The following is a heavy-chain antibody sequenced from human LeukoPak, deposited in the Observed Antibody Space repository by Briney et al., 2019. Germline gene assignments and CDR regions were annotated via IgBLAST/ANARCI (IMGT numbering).Heavy chain of an antibody. J-gene: IGHJ6*02. CDR1: GFEFSSYS. V-gene: IGHV3-23*01. CDR2: IVRSGGTT. Sequence: GGSLRLSCAAYGFEFSSYSMSWVRQAPGKGLEWVSVIVRSGGTTYDADFVKGRFTISRDNSKNILYLQMNNLRAEDTAVYYCARTMVATTTTYYYYGMDVWGQGTTVTVSS. CDR3: ARTMVATTTTYYYYGMDV. D-gene: IGHD5-12*01.